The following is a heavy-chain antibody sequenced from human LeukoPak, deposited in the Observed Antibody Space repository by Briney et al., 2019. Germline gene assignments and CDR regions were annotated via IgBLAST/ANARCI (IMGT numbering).Heavy chain of an antibody. Sequence: GASVKVSCKASGYTFTSYYMHWVRQPPGQGLEWMGIINPSGGSTSYAQKFQGRVSMTRDTSTSTVYMELSSLRSEDTAVYYCARERIFEVRGIKAFDYWGQGTLVTVSS. CDR3: ARERIFEVRGIKAFDY. CDR2: INPSGGST. J-gene: IGHJ4*02. V-gene: IGHV1-46*01. CDR1: GYTFTSYY. D-gene: IGHD3-10*01.